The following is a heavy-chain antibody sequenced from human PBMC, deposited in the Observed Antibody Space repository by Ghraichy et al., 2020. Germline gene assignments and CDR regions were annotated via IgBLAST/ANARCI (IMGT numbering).Heavy chain of an antibody. D-gene: IGHD6-13*01. CDR3: AKGFASSWLDGLDV. J-gene: IGHJ3*01. V-gene: IGHV3-23*01. CDR2: ISGSGFST. CDR1: GLTFSNYA. Sequence: GGSLRLSCAASGLTFSNYAMSWVRQAPGKGLEWVAAISGSGFSTYYADSVKGRFTFSRDNSKNTLYLQMNSLRAEDTAVYYCAKGFASSWLDGLDVWGQGAMITVSS.